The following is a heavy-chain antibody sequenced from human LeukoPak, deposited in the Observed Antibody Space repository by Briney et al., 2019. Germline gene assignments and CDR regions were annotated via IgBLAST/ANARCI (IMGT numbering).Heavy chain of an antibody. CDR2: IRYDGSNK. CDR3: AAPGVPAATYYFDY. J-gene: IGHJ4*02. Sequence: GSLRLSCAASGFTFSTYGMHWFRQAPGKGLEWVAFIRYDGSNKYYADSVKGRFTISRDNSKNTVYLQMNSLRAEDTAVYYCAAPGVPAATYYFDYWGQGTLVTVSS. V-gene: IGHV3-30*02. CDR1: GFTFSTYG. D-gene: IGHD2-2*01.